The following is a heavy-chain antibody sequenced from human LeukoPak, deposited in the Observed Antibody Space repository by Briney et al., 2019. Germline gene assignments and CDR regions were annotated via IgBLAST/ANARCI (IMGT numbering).Heavy chain of an antibody. J-gene: IGHJ6*02. CDR1: GFTFSSYA. V-gene: IGHV3-23*01. D-gene: IGHD3-9*01. Sequence: GGSLRLSCAASGFTFSSYAMSWVRQAPGKGLEWVSAISGSGRSTYYADSVKGRFTISRDNSKNTLYLQMNSLRAEDTAVYYCARDLDDILTYYYYGMDVWGQGTTVTVSS. CDR3: ARDLDDILTYYYYGMDV. CDR2: ISGSGRST.